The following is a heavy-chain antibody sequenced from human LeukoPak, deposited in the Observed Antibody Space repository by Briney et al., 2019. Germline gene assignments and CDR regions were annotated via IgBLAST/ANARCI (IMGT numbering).Heavy chain of an antibody. CDR2: MNPNSGNT. Sequence: ASVKVSCKASGYTFTSYDINWVRQATGQGLEWMGWMNPNSGNTGYAQRFQGRVTMTRNTSISTAYMELSSLRAEDTAVYYCASTPDTAMVIPDYYFDYWGQGTLVTVSS. V-gene: IGHV1-8*01. D-gene: IGHD5-18*01. CDR1: GYTFTSYD. CDR3: ASTPDTAMVIPDYYFDY. J-gene: IGHJ4*02.